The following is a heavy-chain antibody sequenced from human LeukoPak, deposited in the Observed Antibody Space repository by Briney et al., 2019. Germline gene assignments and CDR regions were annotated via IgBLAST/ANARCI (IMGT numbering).Heavy chain of an antibody. CDR3: ARGAYYYDSSGSIGYLDC. CDR1: GFTFSSYA. D-gene: IGHD3-22*01. CDR2: IWYDGSNK. Sequence: GGSLLLSCAASGFTFSSYAMHWVRQAPGKGLEWVAVIWYDGSNKYYADSVKGRFTISRDNSKNTLYLQMNSLRAEDTAVYYCARGAYYYDSSGSIGYLDCWGQGTLVTVSS. J-gene: IGHJ4*02. V-gene: IGHV3-33*01.